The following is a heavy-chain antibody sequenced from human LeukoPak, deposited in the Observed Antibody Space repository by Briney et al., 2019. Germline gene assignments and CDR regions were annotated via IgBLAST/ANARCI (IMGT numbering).Heavy chain of an antibody. D-gene: IGHD1-26*01. V-gene: IGHV3-7*01. J-gene: IGHJ5*02. CDR3: VRNRGGGYLDP. Sequence: GGSLRLSCAASGFTFNSYWITWVRQAPGKGLECVANINQDGSQKYYVGSVKGRFTISRDNAKNSLYLQMNSLTVDDTAVYYCVRNRGGGYLDPWGQGTLVTVSS. CDR2: INQDGSQK. CDR1: GFTFNSYW.